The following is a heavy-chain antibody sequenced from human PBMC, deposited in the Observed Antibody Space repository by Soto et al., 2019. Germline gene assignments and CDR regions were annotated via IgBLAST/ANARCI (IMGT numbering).Heavy chain of an antibody. CDR2: IIPIFGTA. V-gene: IGHV1-69*13. CDR3: ARPDLERGYGMDV. D-gene: IGHD3-10*01. Sequence: SVKVSCKASGGTFSSYAISWVRQAPGQGLEWMGGIIPIFGTANYAQKFQGRVTITADESTSTAYMELSSLRSEDTAVYYCARPDLERGYGMDVWGQGTTVTVSS. CDR1: GGTFSSYA. J-gene: IGHJ6*02.